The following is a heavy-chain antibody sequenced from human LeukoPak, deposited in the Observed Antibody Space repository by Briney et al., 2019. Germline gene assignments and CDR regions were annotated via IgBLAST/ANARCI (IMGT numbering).Heavy chain of an antibody. CDR3: ARGITGTSFDY. Sequence: ASVKVSCKASGYTFTSYAMHRVRQDPGQRLEWMGWINAGNGNTKYSQKFQGRVTITRDTSASTAYMELSSLRSEDTAVYYCARGITGTSFDYWGQGTLVTVSS. V-gene: IGHV1-3*01. J-gene: IGHJ4*02. CDR2: INAGNGNT. CDR1: GYTFTSYA. D-gene: IGHD1-7*01.